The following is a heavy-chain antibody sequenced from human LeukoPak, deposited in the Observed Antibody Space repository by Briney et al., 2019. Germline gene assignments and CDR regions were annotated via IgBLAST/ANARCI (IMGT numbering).Heavy chain of an antibody. J-gene: IGHJ4*02. CDR2: IYDSGST. V-gene: IGHV4-31*03. Sequence: SETLSLTCTVSGGSISSGCYYWSWIRQHPGKGLEWIGYIYDSGSTYYNPSLKSRVTISVDTSKNQFSLKLSSVTAGDTAVYYCARQILDCGGGSCSASWFDYWGQGTLVTVSS. D-gene: IGHD2-15*01. CDR1: GGSISSGCYY. CDR3: ARQILDCGGGSCSASWFDY.